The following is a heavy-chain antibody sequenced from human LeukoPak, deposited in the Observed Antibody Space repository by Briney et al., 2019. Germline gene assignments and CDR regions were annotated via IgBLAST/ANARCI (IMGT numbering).Heavy chain of an antibody. Sequence: GASVKVSCKASGGTFRNYAISWVRQAPGQGLDWMGRIIPLYGTTNFAQNFQGRVTITTDESTRTVYMELSSLKSDDTAVYYCATAPSRSSYTWYSLDSWGQGTLVSVSS. CDR1: GGTFRNYA. CDR2: IIPLYGTT. D-gene: IGHD2-15*01. V-gene: IGHV1-69*05. J-gene: IGHJ4*02. CDR3: ATAPSRSSYTWYSLDS.